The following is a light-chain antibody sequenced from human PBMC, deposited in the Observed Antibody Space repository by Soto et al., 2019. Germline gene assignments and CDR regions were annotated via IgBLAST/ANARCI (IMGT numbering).Light chain of an antibody. J-gene: IGKJ2*01. CDR2: DAS. CDR1: QSVSSS. Sequence: EIVLTQSPATLSLSPGERATLSCRASQSVSSSLAWYQQKPGQAPRLLIYDASNRASGIPARFSGSGSGTDFTLTISSLEPEDFAVYYCXQRSNWPRTFGQGTKLDIK. V-gene: IGKV3-11*01. CDR3: XQRSNWPRT.